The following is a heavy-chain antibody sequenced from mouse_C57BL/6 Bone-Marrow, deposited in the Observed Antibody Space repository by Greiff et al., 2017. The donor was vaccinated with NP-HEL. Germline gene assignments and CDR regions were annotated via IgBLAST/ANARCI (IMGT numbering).Heavy chain of an antibody. CDR2: IDAVDGDT. CDR3: ARGDYGSSRFGYAMDY. CDR1: GYAFSSYW. D-gene: IGHD1-1*01. Sequence: QVQLKQSGEEMVKPGASVKISCKASGYAFSSYWMNWVKERPGKGLEWIGQIDAVDGDTKYNGKFKGKATLTADKSSSTAYMQVSSLTSEDSAVYFCARGDYGSSRFGYAMDYWGQGTSVTVSS. V-gene: IGHV1-80*01. J-gene: IGHJ4*01.